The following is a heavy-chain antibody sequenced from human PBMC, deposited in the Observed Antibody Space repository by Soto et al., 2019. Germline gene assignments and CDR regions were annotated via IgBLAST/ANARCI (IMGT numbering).Heavy chain of an antibody. V-gene: IGHV5-51*01. Sequence: PGESLKISRKGSGYSFTSYWIGWVRQMPGKGLEWMGIIYPGDSDTRYSPSFQGQVTISADKSISTAYLQWSSLKASDTAMYYCARRYYDILTGYEGYGMDVWGQGTTVTVSS. CDR2: IYPGDSDT. J-gene: IGHJ6*02. CDR1: GYSFTSYW. CDR3: ARRYYDILTGYEGYGMDV. D-gene: IGHD3-9*01.